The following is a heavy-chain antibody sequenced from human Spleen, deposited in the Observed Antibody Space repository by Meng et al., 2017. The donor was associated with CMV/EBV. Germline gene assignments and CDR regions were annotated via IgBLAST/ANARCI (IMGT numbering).Heavy chain of an antibody. V-gene: IGHV4-59*08. J-gene: IGHJ6*02. CDR3: ARQSNDILGKFYYYGMDV. CDR1: GASIRTNY. CDR2: ISYTGYI. D-gene: IGHD3-9*01. Sequence: SETLSLTCTVSGASIRTNYWSWSRRPPGKGLEYIGSISYTGYIEYNPSLKGRVTISLDTSKNQFSLKLSSVTAADTAVYYCARQSNDILGKFYYYGMDVWGQGTTVTVSS.